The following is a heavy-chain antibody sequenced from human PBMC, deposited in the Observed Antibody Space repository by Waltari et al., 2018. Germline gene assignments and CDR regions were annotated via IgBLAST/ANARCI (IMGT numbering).Heavy chain of an antibody. V-gene: IGHV3-48*04. CDR2: ISSSSSTI. CDR1: GFTFSSYS. CDR3: ASAFCSSTSCYKRGYYFDY. D-gene: IGHD2-2*02. J-gene: IGHJ4*02. Sequence: EVQLVESGGGLVQPGGSLRLSCAASGFTFSSYSMNWVRQPPGKGREWVSYISSSSSTIYYADSVKGRFTISRDNAKNSLYLQMNSLRAEDTAVYYCASAFCSSTSCYKRGYYFDYWGQGTLVTVSS.